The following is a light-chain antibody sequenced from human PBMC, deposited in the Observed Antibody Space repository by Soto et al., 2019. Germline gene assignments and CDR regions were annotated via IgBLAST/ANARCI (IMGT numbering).Light chain of an antibody. Sequence: QSALTQPASVSGSPGQSITISCSGPTTDIHDFNSISWYQHHPGKAPKPIAYDVTRRPSGVSRRFSGSKSGLTASLTISGLQAEDEADYFCASYTTTNTLLFGTGTKVTVL. J-gene: IGLJ1*01. CDR1: TTDIHDFNS. V-gene: IGLV2-14*01. CDR2: DVT. CDR3: ASYTTTNTLL.